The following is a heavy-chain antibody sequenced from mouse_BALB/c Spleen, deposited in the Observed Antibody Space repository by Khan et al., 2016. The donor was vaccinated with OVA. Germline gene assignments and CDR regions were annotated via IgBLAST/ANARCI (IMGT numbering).Heavy chain of an antibody. J-gene: IGHJ2*01. D-gene: IGHD2-1*01. V-gene: IGHV1-62-2*01. CDR3: ARHEDYGNWLDY. Sequence: QVQLQQSGAELVKPGASVKLSCKASGYTFTEYIIHWLKQRSGKGLEWIGWFYPGGTTIKYNEKFKDKATLTADKSSSTVYMELSRLTSEDSAVYFCARHEDYGNWLDYWGQGTTLTVSS. CDR2: FYPGGTTI. CDR1: GYTFTEYI.